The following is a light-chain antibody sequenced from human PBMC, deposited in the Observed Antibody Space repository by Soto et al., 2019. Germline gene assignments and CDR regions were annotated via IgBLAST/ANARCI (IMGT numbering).Light chain of an antibody. CDR3: QQYGRSGT. Sequence: DILLTQSPDTLSLSPGESATLSFRASQTVNNNYVAWYQQKPGQAPRLLIYGASNRATGIPDRFSGSGSGTDFTLTISRLEPEDFAVYYCQQYGRSGTFGQGTKVDI. J-gene: IGKJ1*01. CDR2: GAS. V-gene: IGKV3-20*01. CDR1: QTVNNNY.